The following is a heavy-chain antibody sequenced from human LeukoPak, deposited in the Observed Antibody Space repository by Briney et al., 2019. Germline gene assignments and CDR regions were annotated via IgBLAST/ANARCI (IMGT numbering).Heavy chain of an antibody. J-gene: IGHJ4*02. D-gene: IGHD1-26*01. CDR3: ARVGWELLQVDYFDY. CDR2: INPNSGDT. Sequence: ASVKVSCKASGYTFTGYYLHWVRQAPGQGLEWMGWINPNSGDTNYAQKFQGRVTITRNTSISTAYMELSSLRSEDTAVYYCARVGWELLQVDYFDYWGQGTLVTVSS. CDR1: GYTFTGYY. V-gene: IGHV1-2*02.